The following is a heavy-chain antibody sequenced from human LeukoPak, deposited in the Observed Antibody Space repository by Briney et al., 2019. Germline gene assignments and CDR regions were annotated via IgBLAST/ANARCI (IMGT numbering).Heavy chain of an antibody. CDR2: ISRSGSTI. Sequence: GGSLRLSCAASGFTFSDYYMSWIRQAPGKGLEWVSYISRSGSTIYYADSVKGRFTISRDNAKNSLYLQMNSLRAEDTAVYYCARDLTMITFGGVIVNRWFDPWGQGTLVTVSS. CDR3: ARDLTMITFGGVIVNRWFDP. J-gene: IGHJ5*02. CDR1: GFTFSDYY. D-gene: IGHD3-16*02. V-gene: IGHV3-11*01.